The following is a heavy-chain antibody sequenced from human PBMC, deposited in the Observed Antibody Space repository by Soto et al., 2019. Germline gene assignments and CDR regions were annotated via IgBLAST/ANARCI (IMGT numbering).Heavy chain of an antibody. CDR1: GYTFTYRY. Sequence: ASVKVSCKASGYTFTYRYLHWVRQAPGQALEWMGWITPFNGNTNYAQKFQDRVTITRDRSMSTAYMELSSLRSEDTAMYYCASEGDSSGYLYFDYWGHGTLVTVSS. J-gene: IGHJ4*01. V-gene: IGHV1-45*02. CDR3: ASEGDSSGYLYFDY. CDR2: ITPFNGNT. D-gene: IGHD3-22*01.